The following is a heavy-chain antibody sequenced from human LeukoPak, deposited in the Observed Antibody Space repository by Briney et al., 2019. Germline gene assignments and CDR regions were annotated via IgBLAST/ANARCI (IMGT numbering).Heavy chain of an antibody. J-gene: IGHJ4*02. CDR3: AKWGSGSYYKGSFDY. Sequence: GGSLRLSCAASGFTFSNYAMSWVRQAPGKGLEWVSSISSSADNTYHADSVKGRFTVSRDNSKNTLYLQMNSLRAEDTALYYCAKWGSGSYYKGSFDYWGQGTLVTVSS. V-gene: IGHV3-23*01. D-gene: IGHD3-10*01. CDR2: ISSSADNT. CDR1: GFTFSNYA.